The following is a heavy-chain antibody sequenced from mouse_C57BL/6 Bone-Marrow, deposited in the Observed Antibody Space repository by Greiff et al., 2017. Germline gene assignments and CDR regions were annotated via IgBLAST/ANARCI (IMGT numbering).Heavy chain of an antibody. J-gene: IGHJ3*01. Sequence: DVLLVESGGGLVKPGGSLKLSCAASGFTFSDYGMHWVRQAPEKGLEWVAYISSGSSTIYYADTVKGRFTISRDNATNTLFLQLTSLRSEDTAMYCCARGTRFAYWGQGTLVTVSA. V-gene: IGHV5-17*01. CDR3: ARGTRFAY. CDR2: ISSGSSTI. D-gene: IGHD3-3*01. CDR1: GFTFSDYG.